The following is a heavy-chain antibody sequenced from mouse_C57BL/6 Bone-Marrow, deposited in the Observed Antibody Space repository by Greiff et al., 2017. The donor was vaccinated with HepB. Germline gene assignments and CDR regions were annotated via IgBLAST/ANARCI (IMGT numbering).Heavy chain of an antibody. V-gene: IGHV5-9-1*02. CDR1: GFTFSSYA. CDR2: ISSGGDYI. CDR3: TRGQLRPSWFAY. D-gene: IGHD3-2*02. J-gene: IGHJ3*01. Sequence: EVMLVESGEGLVKPGGSLKLSCAASGFTFSSYAMSWVRQTPEKRLEWVAYISSGGDYIYYADTVKGRFTISRDNARNTLYLQMSSLKSEDTAMYYCTRGQLRPSWFAYCGQGALVTVSA.